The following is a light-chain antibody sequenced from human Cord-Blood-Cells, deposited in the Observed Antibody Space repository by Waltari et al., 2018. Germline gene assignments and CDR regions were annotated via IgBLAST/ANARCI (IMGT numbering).Light chain of an antibody. J-gene: IGLJ3*02. CDR2: KDS. CDR3: YSAADNNLRV. V-gene: IGLV3-27*01. CDR1: VLAKKS. Sequence: SYELTQPSSVSVSPGQTARLTCSGDVLAKKSARWFQQKPGQAPVLVIYKDSERPSGIPERFSGSSSGTTVTLTISGAQVEDEADYYCYSAADNNLRVFGGGTKLTVL.